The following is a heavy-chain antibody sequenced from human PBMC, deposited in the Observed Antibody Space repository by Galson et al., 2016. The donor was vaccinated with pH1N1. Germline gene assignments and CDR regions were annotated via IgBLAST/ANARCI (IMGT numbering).Heavy chain of an antibody. CDR3: VRDRRGVVVVVAAIQGWFDP. D-gene: IGHD2-15*01. CDR2: IKQDGSEE. V-gene: IGHV3-7*01. Sequence: SLRLSCAASGFIFSSYWMSWVRQAPGKGLEWVANIKQDGSEEYYVDSVKGRFTISRDNAKNSLYLQMNSLRAEDTALYYCVRDRRGVVVVVAAIQGWFDPWGQGTLVTVSS. J-gene: IGHJ5*02. CDR1: GFIFSSYW.